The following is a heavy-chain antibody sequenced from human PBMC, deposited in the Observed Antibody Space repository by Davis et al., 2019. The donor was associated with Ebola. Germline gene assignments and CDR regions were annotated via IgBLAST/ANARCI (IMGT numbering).Heavy chain of an antibody. CDR2: ISAYNGNT. J-gene: IGHJ4*02. CDR1: GYTFTGYY. V-gene: IGHV1-18*04. CDR3: ASGPQYYYDSSGCEY. Sequence: ASVKVSCKASGYTFTGYYMHWVRQAPGPGLEWMGWISAYNGNTNYAQKLQGRVTMTTDTSTSTAYMELRSLRSDDTAVYYCASGPQYYYDSSGCEYWGQGTLVTVSS. D-gene: IGHD3-22*01.